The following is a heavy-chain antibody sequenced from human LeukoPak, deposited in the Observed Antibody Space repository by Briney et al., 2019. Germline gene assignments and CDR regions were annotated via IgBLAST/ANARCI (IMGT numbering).Heavy chain of an antibody. CDR2: INHSGTT. D-gene: IGHD3-22*01. V-gene: IGHV4-34*01. CDR1: GGTFSGYY. Sequence: SETLSLTCAVYGGTFSGYYWSWLCHFPGKGLEWIGEINHSGTTNQKPSLKSRFAISADTSKNQFSLRFTSVNAADTAIYYCARGVQSHYYDSSGYGRYFDSWGQGTPVTVSS. J-gene: IGHJ4*02. CDR3: ARGVQSHYYDSSGYGRYFDS.